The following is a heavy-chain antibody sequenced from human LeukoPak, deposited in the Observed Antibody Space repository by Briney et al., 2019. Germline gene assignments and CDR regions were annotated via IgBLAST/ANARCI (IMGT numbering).Heavy chain of an antibody. J-gene: IGHJ4*02. Sequence: SETLSLTCTVSGGSISSYYWSWIRQPPGKGLEWIGYIYTSGSTNYNPSLKSRVTISVDTCKNQFSLKLSSVTAADTAVYYCARPSITGTFSPFDYWGQGTLVTVSS. CDR3: ARPSITGTFSPFDY. D-gene: IGHD1-7*01. V-gene: IGHV4-4*09. CDR2: IYTSGST. CDR1: GGSISSYY.